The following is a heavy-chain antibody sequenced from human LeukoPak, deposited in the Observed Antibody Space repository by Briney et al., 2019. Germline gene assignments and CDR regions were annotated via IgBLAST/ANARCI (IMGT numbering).Heavy chain of an antibody. CDR1: GGTFSSYA. J-gene: IGHJ6*02. Sequence: SVKVSCKASGGTFSSYAISWVRQAPGQGLEWMGGIIPIFGTANYAQKFQGRVTITADESTSTAYMELSSLRSEDTAVYYCARGGLADILTASGLYAMDVWGQGTAVTVSS. CDR2: IIPIFGTA. D-gene: IGHD3-9*01. CDR3: ARGGLADILTASGLYAMDV. V-gene: IGHV1-69*13.